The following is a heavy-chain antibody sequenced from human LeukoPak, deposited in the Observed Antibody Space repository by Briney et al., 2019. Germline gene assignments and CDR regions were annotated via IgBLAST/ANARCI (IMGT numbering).Heavy chain of an antibody. D-gene: IGHD3-22*01. CDR1: GFTLSSHS. V-gene: IGHV3-21*01. CDR2: ISSSSSYI. CDR3: ARDLYGSGAYSSPIDY. Sequence: PGGSLRLSCAAYGFTLSSHSMNWVRQAPGKGLEWVSSISSSSSYIHSADSVKGRFTISRDNAKNSLYLQMNSLRAEDTAVYYCARDLYGSGAYSSPIDYWGQGTLVTVSS. J-gene: IGHJ4*02.